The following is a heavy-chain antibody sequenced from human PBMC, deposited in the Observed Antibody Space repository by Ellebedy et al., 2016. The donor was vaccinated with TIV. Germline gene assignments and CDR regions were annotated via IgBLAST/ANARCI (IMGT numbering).Heavy chain of an antibody. Sequence: ASVKVSCKTSGFTFSSHYIHWVRQASGQGLEWMGWINPNSGGTNYAQNSQGRVTMTRDTSISTAHMELSRLRSDDTAVYYCSTTYYYESSGYWGMDVWGQGTTVTVSS. CDR2: INPNSGGT. D-gene: IGHD3-22*01. CDR1: GFTFSSHY. V-gene: IGHV1-2*02. CDR3: STTYYYESSGYWGMDV. J-gene: IGHJ6*02.